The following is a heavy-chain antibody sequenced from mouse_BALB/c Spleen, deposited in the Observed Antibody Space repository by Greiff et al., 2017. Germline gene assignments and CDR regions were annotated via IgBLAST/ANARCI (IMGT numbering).Heavy chain of an antibody. CDR1: GFNIKDYY. V-gene: IGHV14-4*02. D-gene: IGHD2-2*01. Sequence: EVQLQQSGAELVRSGASVKLSCPASGFNIKDYYMHWVKQRPEQGLEWIGWIDPENGDTEYAPKFQGKATMTADTSSNTAYLQLSSLTSEDTAVYYCSGYYGFFYAMDYWGQGTSVTVSS. CDR2: IDPENGDT. J-gene: IGHJ4*01. CDR3: SGYYGFFYAMDY.